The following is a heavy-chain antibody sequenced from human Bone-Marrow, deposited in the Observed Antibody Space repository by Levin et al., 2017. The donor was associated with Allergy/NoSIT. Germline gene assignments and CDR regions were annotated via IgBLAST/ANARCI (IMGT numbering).Heavy chain of an antibody. CDR1: GFTFNNYA. V-gene: IGHV3-64D*06. Sequence: PGGSLRLSCSASGFTFNNYAMHWVRQAPGRGLEFVSTIAGNGGRTNYADSVKGRFTISRDNSLRTLYLQMGSLRAEDTAVYFCVKDGECSGGTCEPISRVFGKVLKRDGFDIWGQGTMVTVSS. J-gene: IGHJ3*02. CDR3: VKDGECSGGTCEPISRVFGKVLKRDGFDI. CDR2: IAGNGGRT. D-gene: IGHD2-15*01.